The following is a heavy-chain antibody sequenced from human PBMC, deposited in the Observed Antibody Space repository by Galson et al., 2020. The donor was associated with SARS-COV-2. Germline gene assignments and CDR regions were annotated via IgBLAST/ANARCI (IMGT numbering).Heavy chain of an antibody. CDR1: GYTFTGYY. D-gene: IGHD4-17*01. Sequence: ASVKVSCKTSGYTFTGYYLHWVRQAPGQGLEWMGRINPNSGCTNYAQKFQGRVTMTRDTSISAAYMELSRLRSDDTAVYYCARAPNYSGDYVDYWGQGTLVTVSS. J-gene: IGHJ4*02. CDR3: ARAPNYSGDYVDY. V-gene: IGHV1-2*06. CDR2: INPNSGCT.